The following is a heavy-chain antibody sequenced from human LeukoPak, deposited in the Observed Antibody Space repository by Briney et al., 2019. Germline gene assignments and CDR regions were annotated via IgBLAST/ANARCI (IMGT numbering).Heavy chain of an antibody. J-gene: IGHJ4*02. CDR3: AREAFYGSGNLHFDY. CDR2: ISSSGSTI. CDR1: GFTFSDYY. Sequence: GGSLRLSCAASGFTFSDYYMSWIRQAPGKGLEWVSYISSSGSTIYYADSVKGRFTISRDNAKNSLCLQMNSLRAEDTAVYYCAREAFYGSGNLHFDYWGQGTLVTVSS. D-gene: IGHD3-10*01. V-gene: IGHV3-11*01.